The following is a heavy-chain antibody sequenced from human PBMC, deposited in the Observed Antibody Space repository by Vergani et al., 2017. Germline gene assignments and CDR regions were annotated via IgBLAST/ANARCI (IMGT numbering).Heavy chain of an antibody. V-gene: IGHV4-39*01. D-gene: IGHD3-22*01. CDR2: IYYSGST. CDR1: GGSISSSSYY. Sequence: QLQLQESGPGLVKPSETLSLTCTVSGGSISSSSYYWGWIRQPPGKGLEWIGSIYYSGSTYYNPSLKSRVTISVDTSKNQFSLKLSSVTAADTAVYYCARGGGYYYEFDYWGQGTLVTVSS. J-gene: IGHJ4*02. CDR3: ARGGGYYYEFDY.